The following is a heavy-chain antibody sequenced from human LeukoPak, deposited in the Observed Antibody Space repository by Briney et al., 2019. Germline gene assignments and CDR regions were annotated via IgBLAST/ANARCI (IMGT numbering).Heavy chain of an antibody. CDR2: INEDGSEK. CDR1: GFTFRSSW. CDR3: ARDWRGKDC. V-gene: IGHV3-7*01. Sequence: GGSLRLSCAASGFTFRSSWMSWVRQAPGKGLEWVANINEDGSEKYYVDSVKGRFTISRDKAENSLYLQMNSLRAEDTALYYCARDWRGKDCWGQGTLVTVSS. D-gene: IGHD3/OR15-3a*01. J-gene: IGHJ4*02.